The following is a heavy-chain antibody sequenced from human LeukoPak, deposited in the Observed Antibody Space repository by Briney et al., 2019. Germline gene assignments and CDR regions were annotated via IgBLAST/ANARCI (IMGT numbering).Heavy chain of an antibody. CDR3: ARYSGYDPDLWWQYNWFDP. J-gene: IGHJ5*02. V-gene: IGHV3-21*01. Sequence: GGSLRLSCAASGFTFSSYSMNWVRQAPGKGLEWVSSISSSSSYIYYADSVKGRFTISRDNAKNSLYLQMNSLRAEDTAVYYCARYSGYDPDLWWQYNWFDPWGQGTLVTVSS. D-gene: IGHD5-12*01. CDR1: GFTFSSYS. CDR2: ISSSSSYI.